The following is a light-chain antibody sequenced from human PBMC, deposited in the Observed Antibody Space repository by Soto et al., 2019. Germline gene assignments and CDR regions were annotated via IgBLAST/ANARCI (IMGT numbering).Light chain of an antibody. CDR2: KAS. V-gene: IGKV1-5*03. Sequence: MTRSHSSWLPSLEAEAPSPSRASQVMSVWLAWYQQKPGKAPKLLIYKASSLESGVPTRFSGSGSGTEFTLTISSLQPDDSATYYCQQFNSYPLTFGHGTKVDI. CDR1: QVMSVW. J-gene: IGKJ3*01. CDR3: QQFNSYPLT.